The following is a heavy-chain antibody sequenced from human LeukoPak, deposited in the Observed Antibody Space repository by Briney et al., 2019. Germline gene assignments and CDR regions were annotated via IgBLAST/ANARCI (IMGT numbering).Heavy chain of an antibody. CDR2: ISTRGSTE. J-gene: IGHJ4*02. CDR3: ASIPGYSSSFDA. D-gene: IGHD6-13*01. CDR1: GFTFSSYE. V-gene: IGHV3-48*03. Sequence: GGSLRLSCAASGFTFSSYEMNWVRQAPGRGLEWVSYISTRGSTEYYADSVKGRFTISRDNAKNSLYLQMNSLRAEDTAVYYCASIPGYSSSFDAWGQGTLVTVSS.